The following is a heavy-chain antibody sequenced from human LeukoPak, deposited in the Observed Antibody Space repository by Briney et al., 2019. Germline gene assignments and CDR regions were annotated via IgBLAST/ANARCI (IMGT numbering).Heavy chain of an antibody. J-gene: IGHJ4*02. CDR2: IYYSGSP. V-gene: IGHV4-39*01. Sequence: SETLSLTCTVSGGSLSSSSYYWGWLRQPPGKGLEWIGSIYYSGSPYYNPSLKSRVTISVDTSKNQFSLKLSSVTAADTAVYYCARQRLPPYCSGGSCYPDNYFDYWGQGTLVTVSS. CDR1: GGSLSSSSYY. CDR3: ARQRLPPYCSGGSCYPDNYFDY. D-gene: IGHD2-15*01.